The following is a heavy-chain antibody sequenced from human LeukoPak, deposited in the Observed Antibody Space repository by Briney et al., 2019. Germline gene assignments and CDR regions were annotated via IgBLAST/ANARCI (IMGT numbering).Heavy chain of an antibody. V-gene: IGHV1-69*13. J-gene: IGHJ2*01. CDR3: ARDVLRYFDSPWYFDL. CDR2: IIPIFGTA. CDR1: GGTFSSYA. D-gene: IGHD3-9*01. Sequence: SVKVSCKASGGTFSSYAINWVRQAPGQGLEWMGGIIPIFGTANYAQKFQGRATITADESTSTAYMELSSLRSEDTAVYYCARDVLRYFDSPWYFDLWGRGTLVTVSS.